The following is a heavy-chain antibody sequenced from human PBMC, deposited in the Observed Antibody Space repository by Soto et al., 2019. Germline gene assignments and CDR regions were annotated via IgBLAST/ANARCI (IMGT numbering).Heavy chain of an antibody. V-gene: IGHV3-53*04. CDR3: TRGAALYI. CDR1: GFTVSTNY. Sequence: EVQLVESGGGLVQPGGSLRLSCTASGFTVSTNYMHWVREATGKGLEWVSVIQNSGNTYYADSVKGRFTISRYNSNNMVFLQMNSLRPEVTAVYFCTRGAALYIWGQASVLTVSS. J-gene: IGHJ3*02. CDR2: IQNSGNT.